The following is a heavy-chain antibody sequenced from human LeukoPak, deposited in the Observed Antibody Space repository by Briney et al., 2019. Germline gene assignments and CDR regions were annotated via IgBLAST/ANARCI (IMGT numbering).Heavy chain of an antibody. V-gene: IGHV1-18*01. J-gene: IGHJ4*02. CDR1: GYTFTSYG. D-gene: IGHD3-22*01. Sequence: ASVKVSCKASGYTFTSYGISWVRQAPGQGLEWMGWISAYNGNTNYAQKLQGRVTMTTDTSTSTAYMELRSLRSDDTAVYYCAREIAYYYDSSGYLALHYFDYWGQGTLVTVSS. CDR3: AREIAYYYDSSGYLALHYFDY. CDR2: ISAYNGNT.